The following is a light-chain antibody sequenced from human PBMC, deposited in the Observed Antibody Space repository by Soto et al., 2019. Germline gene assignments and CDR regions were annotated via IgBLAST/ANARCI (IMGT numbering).Light chain of an antibody. V-gene: IGKV1D-12*01. CDR1: QDISTL. Sequence: DSPVTQSPSSVSASIGDTVTIACRASQDISTLLAWYQQKPGRAPKLLIYGASTLASGVPSRFSGRGSGTDFTLTISSLQPEDFATYFCQQADSFPLTLGGGTKVDIK. CDR3: QQADSFPLT. J-gene: IGKJ4*01. CDR2: GAS.